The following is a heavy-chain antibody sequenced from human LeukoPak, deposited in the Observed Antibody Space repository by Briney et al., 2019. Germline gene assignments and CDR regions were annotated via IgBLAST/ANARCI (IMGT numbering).Heavy chain of an antibody. CDR2: ISGSGGST. CDR3: ARDSVSGSFYGYFDY. J-gene: IGHJ4*02. D-gene: IGHD1-26*01. Sequence: GGSLRLSCAASGFTFSSYAMSWVRQAPGKGLEWVSAISGSGGSTYYADSVKGRFTISRDNSKNSLYLQMNSLRPEDTALYYCARDSVSGSFYGYFDYWGQGTLVTVSS. CDR1: GFTFSSYA. V-gene: IGHV3-23*01.